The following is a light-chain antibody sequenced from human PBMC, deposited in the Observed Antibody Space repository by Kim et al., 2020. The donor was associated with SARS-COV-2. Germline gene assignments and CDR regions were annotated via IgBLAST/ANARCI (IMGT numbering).Light chain of an antibody. CDR2: SNN. Sequence: GQRVTISCSGSSSNIGSNTVNWYQQLPGTAPKLLIYSNNPRPSGVPDRFSGSKSGTSASLAISGLQSEDEADYYCAAWDDSLNGVVFGGGTQLTVL. CDR3: AAWDDSLNGVV. V-gene: IGLV1-44*01. CDR1: SSNIGSNT. J-gene: IGLJ2*01.